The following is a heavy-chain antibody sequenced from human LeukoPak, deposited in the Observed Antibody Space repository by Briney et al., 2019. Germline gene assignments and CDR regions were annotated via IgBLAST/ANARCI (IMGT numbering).Heavy chain of an antibody. Sequence: PSDTLSLLCTVSGGLISRYYWSWMRQPPGKGREWIGYIYYSGSTNYNLSLKSRVTISVDTSKNQFSLKLSSVTAADTAVYYCAIDYYDLGDNWFDPWGQGTLVTVSS. J-gene: IGHJ5*02. CDR3: AIDYYDLGDNWFDP. CDR1: GGLISRYY. CDR2: IYYSGST. D-gene: IGHD3-22*01. V-gene: IGHV4-59*01.